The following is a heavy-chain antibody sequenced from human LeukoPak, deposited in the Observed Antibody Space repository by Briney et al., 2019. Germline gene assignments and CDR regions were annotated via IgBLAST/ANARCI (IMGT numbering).Heavy chain of an antibody. D-gene: IGHD3-10*01. CDR2: IYYSGST. Sequence: SETLSLTCTVSGGSISSYYWSWIRQPPGKGLEWIGYIYYSGSTNYNPSLKSRVTISVDTSKNQFSLKLSSVTAADTAVYYCARMGLWFGELSTYYYYGMDVWGKGTTVTVPS. J-gene: IGHJ6*04. V-gene: IGHV4-59*01. CDR1: GGSISSYY. CDR3: ARMGLWFGELSTYYYYGMDV.